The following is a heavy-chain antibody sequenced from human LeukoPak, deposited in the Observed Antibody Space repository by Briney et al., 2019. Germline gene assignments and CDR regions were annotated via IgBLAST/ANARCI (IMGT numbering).Heavy chain of an antibody. CDR2: INTDSSDI. J-gene: IGHJ4*02. CDR3: ARDTFQPGLIDS. CDR1: GFTFSRYA. D-gene: IGHD2-2*01. V-gene: IGHV3-48*04. Sequence: QPGGFLRLSCAASGFTFSRYAMNWVRQAPGKGLEWVSYINTDSSDIHYADSVKGRFTISRDNARNTLYLQLSSLRAEDSAVYYCARDTFQPGLIDSWGQGTLVTVSS.